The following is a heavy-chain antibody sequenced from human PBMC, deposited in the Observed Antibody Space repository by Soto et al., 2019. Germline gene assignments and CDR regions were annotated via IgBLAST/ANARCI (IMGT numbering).Heavy chain of an antibody. CDR2: IIPIFGTA. J-gene: IGHJ6*03. CDR1: GGTFSSYA. CDR3: ARGYYYGSGTDYYYYYMDV. V-gene: IGHV1-69*13. D-gene: IGHD3-10*01. Sequence: ASVKVSCKASGGTFSSYAISWVRQAPGQGLEWMGGIIPIFGTANYAQKFQGRVTITADESTSTAYMELSSLRSEDTAMYYCARGYYYGSGTDYYYYYMDVWGKGTTVTVSS.